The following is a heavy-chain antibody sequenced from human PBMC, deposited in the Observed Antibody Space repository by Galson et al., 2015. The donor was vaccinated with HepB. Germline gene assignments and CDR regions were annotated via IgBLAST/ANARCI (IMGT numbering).Heavy chain of an antibody. CDR3: ARETWPTRWGGPIAARIIGMDV. CDR2: IYTSGST. J-gene: IGHJ6*02. CDR1: GGSISSGSYY. V-gene: IGHV4-61*02. D-gene: IGHD6-6*01. Sequence: TLSLTCTVSGGSISSGSYYWSWIRQPAGKGLEWIGRIYTSGSTNYNPSLKSRVTISVDTSKNQFSLKLSSVTAADTAVYYCARETWPTRWGGPIAARIIGMDVWGQGTTVTVSS.